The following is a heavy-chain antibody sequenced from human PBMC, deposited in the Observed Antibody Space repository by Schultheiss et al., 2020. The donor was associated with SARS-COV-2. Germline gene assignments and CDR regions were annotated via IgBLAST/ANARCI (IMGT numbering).Heavy chain of an antibody. J-gene: IGHJ6*02. D-gene: IGHD2-15*01. CDR3: ATGDCSGGSCYSSGYYYYGMDV. Sequence: ASVKVSCKASGYTFTSYAMHWVRQAPGQGLEWMGWINPNSGGTNYAQKFQGRVTMTRDTSISTAYMELSSLRSEDTAVYYCATGDCSGGSCYSSGYYYYGMDVWGQGTTVTVSS. V-gene: IGHV1-2*02. CDR2: INPNSGGT. CDR1: GYTFTSYA.